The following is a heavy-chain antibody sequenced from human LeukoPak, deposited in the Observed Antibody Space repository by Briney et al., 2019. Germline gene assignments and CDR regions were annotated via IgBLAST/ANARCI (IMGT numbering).Heavy chain of an antibody. D-gene: IGHD3-22*01. CDR1: GGSISSSSYY. Sequence: KPSETLSLTCTVSGGSISSSSYYWGWIRQPPGKGLEWIGSIYYSGSTYYNPSLKSRVTISVDTSKNQFSLKLSSVTAADTAVYYCARQTQYYYDSSGWDPGRHFDYWGQGTLVTVSS. V-gene: IGHV4-39*01. CDR3: ARQTQYYYDSSGWDPGRHFDY. J-gene: IGHJ4*02. CDR2: IYYSGST.